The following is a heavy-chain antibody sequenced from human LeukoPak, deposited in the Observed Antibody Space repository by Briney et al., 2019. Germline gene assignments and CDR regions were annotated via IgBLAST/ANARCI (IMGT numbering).Heavy chain of an antibody. D-gene: IGHD3-9*01. CDR2: ITSFSSRI. Sequence: GGSLRLSCAASGFTFSSYSMNWVRQVPGKGLEWISYITSFSSRIHYADSVRGRFTISRDNAKNSLYLQMDSLRVEDTAAYYCTRDPHSLDFWGQGTRVTVSS. CDR1: GFTFSSYS. V-gene: IGHV3-48*01. CDR3: TRDPHSLDF. J-gene: IGHJ1*01.